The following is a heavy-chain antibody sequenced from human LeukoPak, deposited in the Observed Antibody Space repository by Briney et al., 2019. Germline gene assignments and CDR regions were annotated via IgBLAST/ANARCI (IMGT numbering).Heavy chain of an antibody. J-gene: IGHJ6*03. Sequence: ASVKVSCKATGYTSTKYGISWVRQAPGQGLEWMGWISDYKGNTNYAQKFQGRVTMTTDTSTSTAYMELRNLRSDDTAVYYCATLMVRGEYYYYMDVWGKGTTVTISS. CDR3: ATLMVRGEYYYYMDV. V-gene: IGHV1-18*01. CDR2: ISDYKGNT. D-gene: IGHD3-10*01. CDR1: GYTSTKYG.